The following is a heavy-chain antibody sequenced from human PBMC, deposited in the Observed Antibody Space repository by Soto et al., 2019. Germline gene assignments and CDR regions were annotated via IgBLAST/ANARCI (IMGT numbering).Heavy chain of an antibody. J-gene: IGHJ5*02. Sequence: WETMSLTCSLSGASITSTTYFWAWIRQPPGKGLEWVGSIYYSGSTNYNPSLKSRVTISVDTSKNQFSLNLSSVTAADTAVYYCARGRRQQLVRTAYDWFDPWGQGTLVTVSS. V-gene: IGHV4-39*07. CDR1: GASITSTTYF. CDR3: ARGRRQQLVRTAYDWFDP. D-gene: IGHD6-13*01. CDR2: IYYSGST.